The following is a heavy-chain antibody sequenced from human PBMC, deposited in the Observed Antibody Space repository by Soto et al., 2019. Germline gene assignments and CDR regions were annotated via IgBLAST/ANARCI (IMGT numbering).Heavy chain of an antibody. D-gene: IGHD3-9*01. CDR2: IYWNDDK. V-gene: IGHV2-5*01. Sequence: KSGPTLVNPTQTLTLTCTFSGFSLSTGGVGVGWIRQPPGKAPEWLALIYWNDDKRYSPSLNSRLTITKDTSKNQVVLTMSNMDPVDTATYYCGGYNVLTGYHEYGMDVWGQGTTVTVSS. CDR1: GFSLSTGGVG. CDR3: GGYNVLTGYHEYGMDV. J-gene: IGHJ6*02.